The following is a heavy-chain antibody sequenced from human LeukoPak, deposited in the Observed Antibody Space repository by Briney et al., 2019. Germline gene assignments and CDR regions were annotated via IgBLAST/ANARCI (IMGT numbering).Heavy chain of an antibody. CDR2: IRQDGTEK. V-gene: IGHV3-7*05. CDR1: GFTLSSYW. Sequence: GGSLRLSCAASGFTLSSYWMSWVRQAPGKGLEWVANIRQDGTEKYYVDSVKGRFTISRDNAKNSLYLQMNSLRAEDTAVYYCARRSGINYYDSSGYYSDYWGQGTLVTVSS. CDR3: ARRSGINYYDSSGYYSDY. D-gene: IGHD3-22*01. J-gene: IGHJ4*02.